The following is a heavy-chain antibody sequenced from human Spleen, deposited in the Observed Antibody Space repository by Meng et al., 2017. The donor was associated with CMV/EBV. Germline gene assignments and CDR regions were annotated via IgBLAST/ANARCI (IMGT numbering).Heavy chain of an antibody. CDR2: INPNSGGT. CDR3: ARDQWLVTSNHLQSHPYY. D-gene: IGHD6-19*01. V-gene: IGHV1-2*02. J-gene: IGHJ4*02. Sequence: ASVKVSCKASGYTFINYYIHWVRQAPGHGLEWMGWINPNSGGTNYAQKFQGRVTMTRDTSISTAYMELSRVRSDDTAVYYCARDQWLVTSNHLQSHPYYWGQGTLVTVSS. CDR1: GYTFINYY.